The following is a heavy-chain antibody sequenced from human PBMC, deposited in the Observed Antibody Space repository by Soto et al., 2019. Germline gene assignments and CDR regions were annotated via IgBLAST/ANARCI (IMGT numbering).Heavy chain of an antibody. D-gene: IGHD3-16*01. V-gene: IGHV4-61*01. CDR3: ARHPRITLGGGANHCYYGMDD. Sequence: SETLSLTCTVSGSSVSSVIYYWSWIRHPPGNGLEWIGYIYYIGSTNYNPSLKSRVTISVDTSKDQFSLNLSAVTAAHKAVSYCARHPRITLGGGANHCYYGMDDWGQGPTETV. CDR1: GSSVSSVIYY. CDR2: IYYIGST. J-gene: IGHJ6*02.